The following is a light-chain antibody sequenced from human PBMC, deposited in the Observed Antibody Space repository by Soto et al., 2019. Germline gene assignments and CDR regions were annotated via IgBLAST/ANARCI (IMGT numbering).Light chain of an antibody. Sequence: IMMTQSPATLSLSPGGRATLSCRASQSVSNNYLAWYQQKPGHAPRLGIYGASNRATGIPDRFIVSGSGTDFTLPIRRLAPEDFAVYDCQQYGSPGTFCQGTKVDIK. CDR1: QSVSNNY. CDR2: GAS. V-gene: IGKV3-20*01. J-gene: IGKJ1*01. CDR3: QQYGSPGT.